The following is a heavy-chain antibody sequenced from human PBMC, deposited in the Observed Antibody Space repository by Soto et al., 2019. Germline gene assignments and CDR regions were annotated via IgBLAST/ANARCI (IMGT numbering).Heavy chain of an antibody. J-gene: IGHJ5*02. Sequence: QLQLQESGSGLVKPSQTLSLTCAVSGGSISSGGYSWSWIRQPPGKGLEWIGYIYHSGSTYYNPSLKSRVTISVDRSKNHFSLKLSSVTAADTAVYYCARGDCSSTSCYEGHWFDPWGQGTLGNVSS. CDR2: IYHSGST. V-gene: IGHV4-30-2*01. CDR1: GGSISSGGYS. D-gene: IGHD2-2*01. CDR3: ARGDCSSTSCYEGHWFDP.